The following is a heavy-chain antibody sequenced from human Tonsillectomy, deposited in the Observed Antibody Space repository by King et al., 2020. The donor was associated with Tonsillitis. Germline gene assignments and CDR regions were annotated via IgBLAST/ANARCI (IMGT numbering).Heavy chain of an antibody. CDR1: GFTFDNYG. CDR2: ISAYNGET. Sequence: QLVQSGAEVKNPGASVKVSCKASGFTFDNYGFTWVRQAPGQGLDWGAWISAYNGETHYARKFQGRVSVTTDTFTNTVYMDLRSLRSEDTALYYCVRAAGILADGTEGYFYYWGQGTLVTVSS. J-gene: IGHJ4*02. CDR3: VRAAGILADGTEGYFYY. V-gene: IGHV1-18*04. D-gene: IGHD1-14*01.